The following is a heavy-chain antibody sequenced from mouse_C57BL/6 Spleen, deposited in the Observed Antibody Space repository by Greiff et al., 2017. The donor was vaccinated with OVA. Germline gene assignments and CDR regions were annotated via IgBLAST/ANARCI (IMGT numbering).Heavy chain of an antibody. Sequence: QVQLQQSGPELVKPGASVKISCKASGYAFSSSWMNWVKQRPGKGLEWIGRIYPGDGDTNYNGKFKGKATLTADKSSSTAYMQLSSLTSEDSAVYFCARDYYGHYYAMDYWGQGTSVTVSS. CDR3: ARDYYGHYYAMDY. J-gene: IGHJ4*01. CDR2: IYPGDGDT. D-gene: IGHD1-2*01. CDR1: GYAFSSSW. V-gene: IGHV1-82*01.